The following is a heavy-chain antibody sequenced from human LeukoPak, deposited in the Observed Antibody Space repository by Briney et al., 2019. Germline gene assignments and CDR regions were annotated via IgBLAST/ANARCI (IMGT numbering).Heavy chain of an antibody. CDR1: GYTFSNYC. CDR2: LNPTYDIP. CDR3: ARAGWGYSSSWDYYYYMDV. V-gene: IGHV1-46*01. J-gene: IGHJ6*03. Sequence: ASVKVSCKASGYTFSNYCMHWVRQAPGQGLEGRGILNPTYDIPIYAQKFEGRVTMTRDMYTSTVYMELSSLTSDDTAVYYCARAGWGYSSSWDYYYYMDVWGKGTTVTVSS. D-gene: IGHD6-13*01.